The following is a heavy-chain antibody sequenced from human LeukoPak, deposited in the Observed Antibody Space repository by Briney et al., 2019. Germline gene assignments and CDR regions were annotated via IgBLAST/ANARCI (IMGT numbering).Heavy chain of an antibody. CDR2: IYYRGST. CDR1: GFTFSSYA. D-gene: IGHD3-10*01. CDR3: ARGGYYYGSGSYLYYYYYYYMDV. Sequence: GSLRLSCAASGFTFSSYAMSWVRQSPGKGLEGLGYIYYRGSTNYNPSPKSRVTISVDTSKNQFSLKLSSVTAADTAVYYCARGGYYYGSGSYLYYYYYYYMDVWGKGTTVTISS. J-gene: IGHJ6*03. V-gene: IGHV4-59*01.